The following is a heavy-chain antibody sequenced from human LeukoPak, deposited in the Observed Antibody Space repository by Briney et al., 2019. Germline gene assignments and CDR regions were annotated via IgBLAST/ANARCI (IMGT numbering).Heavy chain of an antibody. CDR2: ISGSGGST. Sequence: GGTLRLSCAASGFTFSSYGMSWVRQAPGKGLEWVSAISGSGGSTYYADSVKGRFTISRDNSKNTLYLQMNSLRAEDTAVYCCAKELGYCSSTSCYVYHAFDIWGQGTMVTVSS. V-gene: IGHV3-23*01. J-gene: IGHJ3*02. CDR3: AKELGYCSSTSCYVYHAFDI. D-gene: IGHD2-2*01. CDR1: GFTFSSYG.